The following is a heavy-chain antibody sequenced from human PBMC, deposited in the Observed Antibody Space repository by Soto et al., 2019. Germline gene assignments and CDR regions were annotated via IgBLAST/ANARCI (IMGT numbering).Heavy chain of an antibody. CDR1: GYTFTSYG. CDR3: ARASGSSKWFDP. Sequence: ASVKVSCKASGYTFTSYGISWVRQAPGQGLEWMGWMSTSNGNTNYAQKLQGRVTMTTDTSTSTANMELRSLRPDDTAVYYCARASGSSKWFDPWGQGTLVTVSS. J-gene: IGHJ5*02. D-gene: IGHD1-26*01. CDR2: MSTSNGNT. V-gene: IGHV1-18*04.